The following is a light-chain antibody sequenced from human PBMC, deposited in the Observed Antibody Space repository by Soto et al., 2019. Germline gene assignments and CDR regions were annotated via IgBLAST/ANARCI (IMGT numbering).Light chain of an antibody. CDR3: QQYNNWPYT. CDR1: QSVRRN. J-gene: IGKJ2*01. V-gene: IGKV3-15*01. CDR2: AAS. Sequence: EIVMTQSPATLSVSPGERATLSCRASQSVRRNLAWYQQKPGQAPRLLIYAASTRATGIPARFSDSVSGTEFTLTISSLQSEDFALYYCQQYNNWPYTFGQGTKLEIK.